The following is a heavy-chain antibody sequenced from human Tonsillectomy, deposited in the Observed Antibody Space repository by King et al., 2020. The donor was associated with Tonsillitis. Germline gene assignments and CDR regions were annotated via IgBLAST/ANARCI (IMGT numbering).Heavy chain of an antibody. J-gene: IGHJ4*02. V-gene: IGHV3-33*01. CDR1: GVTFSTYV. CDR3: TRETTGWDFDH. Sequence: VQLVESGGAVVQPGRSLRLSCAASGVTFSTYVMHWVRQAPGKGLEWVAFVWFVGSVKSYADSVKGRFTLSLENSNKTLYLEMNSLKVEDTAVYYCTRETTGWDFDHWGQGPLVTVFS. D-gene: IGHD6-19*01. CDR2: VWFVGSVK.